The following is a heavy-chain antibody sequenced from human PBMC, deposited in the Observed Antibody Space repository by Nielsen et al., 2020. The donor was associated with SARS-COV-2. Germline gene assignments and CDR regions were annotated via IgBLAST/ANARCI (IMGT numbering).Heavy chain of an antibody. J-gene: IGHJ6*02. Sequence: SVQVSCQVSVYILTELSMHWARPPPRKRLEWLGGSDPADGETIYAQKFQGRVTMTEDTSTDTAYMELSSLRSEDTAVYYCATASITGTYYYYYGMDIWGQGTTVTVSS. CDR2: SDPADGET. CDR3: ATASITGTYYYYYGMDI. CDR1: VYILTELS. V-gene: IGHV1-24*01. D-gene: IGHD1-20*01.